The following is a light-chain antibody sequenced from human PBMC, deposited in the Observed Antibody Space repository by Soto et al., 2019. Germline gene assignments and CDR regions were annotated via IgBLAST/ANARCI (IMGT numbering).Light chain of an antibody. CDR1: QGVSSN. V-gene: IGKV3-15*01. Sequence: EIVMTQSPATLSVSPGERATLSCRASQGVSSNLAWYQKKPGQAPRLLIYGASTRATGIPARFSGSGSGTDFTLTISSLQSEDFAVYYCQQYNSWPPAFGQGTKLEIK. CDR3: QQYNSWPPA. CDR2: GAS. J-gene: IGKJ2*01.